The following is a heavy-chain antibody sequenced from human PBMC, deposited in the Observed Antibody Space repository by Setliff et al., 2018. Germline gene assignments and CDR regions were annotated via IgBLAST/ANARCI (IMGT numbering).Heavy chain of an antibody. J-gene: IGHJ4*02. CDR1: GFTLTSYA. CDR3: AKGGYSGSHYFDY. CDR2: ISGSGGST. D-gene: IGHD1-26*01. Sequence: GGSLRLSCAASGFTLTSYAMRWVRQAPGKGLEWVSSISGSGGSTYYADSVKGRFTISRDNSNNALYLQMNSLRAEDTAIYYCAKGGYSGSHYFDYWGQGTLVTVSS. V-gene: IGHV3-23*01.